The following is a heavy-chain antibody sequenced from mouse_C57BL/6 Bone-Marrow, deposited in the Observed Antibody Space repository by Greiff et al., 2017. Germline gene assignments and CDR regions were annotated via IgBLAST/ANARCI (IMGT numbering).Heavy chain of an antibody. CDR2: INPNNGGT. V-gene: IGHV1-26*01. J-gene: IGHJ3*01. D-gene: IGHD2-4*01. Sequence: VQLQQSGPELVKPGASVKISCKASGYTFTDYYMNWVKQSHGKSLEWIGDINPNNGGTSYNQKFKGKATLTVDKSSSTAYMELRSLTSEDSAVYYCAYDYEGFAYWGQGTLVTVSA. CDR3: AYDYEGFAY. CDR1: GYTFTDYY.